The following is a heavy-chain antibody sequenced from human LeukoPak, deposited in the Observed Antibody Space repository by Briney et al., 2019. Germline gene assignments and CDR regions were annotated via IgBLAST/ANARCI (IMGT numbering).Heavy chain of an antibody. Sequence: SETLPLTCAVYGGSFSGYYWSWIRQPPGKGLEWIGEINHSGSTNYNPSLKSRVTISVDTSKNQFSLKLSSVTAADTAVYYCARGARGWYLRYWGQGTLVTVSS. V-gene: IGHV4-34*01. D-gene: IGHD6-19*01. J-gene: IGHJ4*02. CDR1: GGSFSGYY. CDR3: ARGARGWYLRY. CDR2: INHSGST.